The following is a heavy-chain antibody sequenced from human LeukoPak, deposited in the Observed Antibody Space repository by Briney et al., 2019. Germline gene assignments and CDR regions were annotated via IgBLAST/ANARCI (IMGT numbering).Heavy chain of an antibody. CDR1: GGSISGYY. CDR2: IYYSGTI. D-gene: IGHD3-10*01. V-gene: IGHV4-59*01. Sequence: SGTLSLTCTVSGGSISGYYWSWFRQPPGKRLEWLGYIYYSGTINYNPSLKSRVTVSVDMSKNQFSLELNSVTAADTAVYYCARGPTTVRGDRTKWFDPWGQGTLVTVSS. J-gene: IGHJ5*02. CDR3: ARGPTTVRGDRTKWFDP.